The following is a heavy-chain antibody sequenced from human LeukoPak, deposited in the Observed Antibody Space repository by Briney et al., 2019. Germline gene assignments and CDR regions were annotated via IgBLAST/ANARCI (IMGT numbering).Heavy chain of an antibody. CDR3: ARGPSFRRALDY. CDR2: INHSGST. V-gene: IGHV4-34*01. CDR1: GGSFSGYY. D-gene: IGHD2/OR15-2a*01. Sequence: SETLSLTCAVYGGSFSGYYWTWIRQPPGKGLKWIGEINHSGSTNYNPSLKSRVTISVDTSKNQFSLKVSSVTAADTAVYYCARGPSFRRALDYWGQGTLVTVSS. J-gene: IGHJ4*02.